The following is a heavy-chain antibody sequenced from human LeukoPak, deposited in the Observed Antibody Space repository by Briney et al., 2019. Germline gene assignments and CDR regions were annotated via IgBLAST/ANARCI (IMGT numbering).Heavy chain of an antibody. J-gene: IGHJ4*02. CDR2: ISGDGGST. Sequence: GGSLRLSCAASGFPFDDYAMHWVRQAPGKGLEWVSLISGDGGSTYYADSVKGRFTISRDNSKNSLYLQMNSLRTEDTALYYCAKGGYSSSWYNYWGQGTLVTVSS. D-gene: IGHD6-13*01. CDR1: GFPFDDYA. V-gene: IGHV3-43*02. CDR3: AKGGYSSSWYNY.